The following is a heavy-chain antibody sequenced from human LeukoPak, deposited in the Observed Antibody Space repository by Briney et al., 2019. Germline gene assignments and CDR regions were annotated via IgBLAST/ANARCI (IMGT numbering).Heavy chain of an antibody. V-gene: IGHV4-39*01. J-gene: IGHJ4*02. D-gene: IGHD3-10*01. CDR1: GGSISSSSYY. CDR2: IYYSGST. CDR3: AEEGDYYYFDY. Sequence: SETLSLTCTVSGGSISSSSYYCGWIRQPPGKGLEWIGSIYYSGSTYYNLSLKSRVTISVDTSKNQFSLKLSSVTAADTAVYYCAEEGDYYYFDYWGQGTLVTVSS.